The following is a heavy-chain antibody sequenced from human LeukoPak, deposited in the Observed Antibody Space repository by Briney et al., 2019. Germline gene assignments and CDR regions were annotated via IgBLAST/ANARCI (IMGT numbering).Heavy chain of an antibody. J-gene: IGHJ4*02. D-gene: IGHD3-22*01. Sequence: SETLSLTCTVSGGSIRSYYWSWIRQPPGKGLEWIGYIYYSGSTNYNPSLKSRVTISVDTSKNQFSLRLRSVTAADTAVYYCARVTGYMIEDYFDYWGQGTLVTVSS. V-gene: IGHV4-59*01. CDR2: IYYSGST. CDR3: ARVTGYMIEDYFDY. CDR1: GGSIRSYY.